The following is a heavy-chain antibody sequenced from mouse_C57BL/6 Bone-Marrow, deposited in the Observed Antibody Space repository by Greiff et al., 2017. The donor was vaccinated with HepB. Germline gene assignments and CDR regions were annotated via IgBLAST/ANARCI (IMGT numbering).Heavy chain of an antibody. J-gene: IGHJ4*01. CDR1: GYSITSGYY. V-gene: IGHV3-6*01. CDR3: ARDDHYSNYNAMDY. D-gene: IGHD2-5*01. CDR2: ISYDGSN. Sequence: VQLKESGPGLVKPSQSLSLTCSVTGYSITSGYYWNWIRQFPGNKLEWMGYISYDGSNNYNPSLKNRISITRDTSKNQFFLKLNSVTTEDTATYYCARDDHYSNYNAMDYWGQGTSVTVSS.